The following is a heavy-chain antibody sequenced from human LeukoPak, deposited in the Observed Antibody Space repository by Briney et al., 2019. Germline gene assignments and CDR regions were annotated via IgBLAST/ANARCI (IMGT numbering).Heavy chain of an antibody. D-gene: IGHD2-8*01. CDR2: ISSGGSMT. Sequence: PGGSLRLSCAASGFTFRDYYMSWIPQAPGKGLEWVSYISSGGSMTDYADSVKGRFTLSRDNAKNSLYLQMNSLRAEDTAVYYCARERYGVPCVFWGRRTGVTVSS. V-gene: IGHV3-11*01. J-gene: IGHJ4*02. CDR3: ARERYGVPCVF. CDR1: GFTFRDYY.